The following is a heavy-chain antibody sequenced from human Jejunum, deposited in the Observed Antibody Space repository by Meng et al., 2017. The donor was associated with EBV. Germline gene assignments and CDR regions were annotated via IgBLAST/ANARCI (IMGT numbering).Heavy chain of an antibody. CDR2: ITDSGGST. V-gene: IGHV3-23*04. Sequence: VELVEAGGCLVQPGDSLRPSCDASGCTFNSHTMRWVRQAPGKGLEWVSAITDSGGSTYYTDSVKGRFTISRDNSKNTLYLQMNSLRAEDTAVYYCAQLTRAWGQGTLVTVSS. CDR3: AQLTRA. CDR1: GCTFNSHT. J-gene: IGHJ5*02.